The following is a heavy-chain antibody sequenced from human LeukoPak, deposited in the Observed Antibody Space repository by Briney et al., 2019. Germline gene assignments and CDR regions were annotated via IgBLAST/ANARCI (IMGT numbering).Heavy chain of an antibody. CDR2: INHSGST. D-gene: IGHD6-13*01. CDR1: GGSISSSSYF. V-gene: IGHV4-39*07. J-gene: IGHJ5*02. Sequence: SETLSLTCTVSGGSISSSSYFWGWIRQPPGKGLEWIGEINHSGSTNYNPSLKSRVTISVDTSKNQFSLKLSSVTAADTAVYYCLRGGIRRNWFDPWGQGTLVTVSS. CDR3: LRGGIRRNWFDP.